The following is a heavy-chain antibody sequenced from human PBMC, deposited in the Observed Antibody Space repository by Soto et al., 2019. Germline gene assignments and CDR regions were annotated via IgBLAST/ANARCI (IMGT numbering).Heavy chain of an antibody. V-gene: IGHV1-69*12. D-gene: IGHD6-6*01. CDR2: IIPVFDTA. CDR3: ARDPSGGIASRMVH. Sequence: QVQLVQSGAEVKKTGSSVKVSCKASGGIFSSYAINWVRQAPGQGPEWMGGIIPVFDTANYAQHFKGRLTITANESTSTVYMELSRLTSEDTAVYYCARDPSGGIASRMVHWGQGTLVTVSS. CDR1: GGIFSSYA. J-gene: IGHJ4*02.